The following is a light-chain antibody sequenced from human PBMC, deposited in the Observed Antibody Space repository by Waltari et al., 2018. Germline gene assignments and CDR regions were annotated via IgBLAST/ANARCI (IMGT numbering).Light chain of an antibody. CDR1: SLRTYY. J-gene: IGLJ2*01. CDR3: NSRETSGHHLIVL. Sequence: SSELTQDPAVSVALGQTVRITCQGDSLRTYYASWYQQKPRQAPVLVIYCENNRPSGIQDRVSGSSSGNTASLTITGAQEEDEADYYCNSRETSGHHLIVLFGGGTKLTVL. V-gene: IGLV3-19*01. CDR2: CEN.